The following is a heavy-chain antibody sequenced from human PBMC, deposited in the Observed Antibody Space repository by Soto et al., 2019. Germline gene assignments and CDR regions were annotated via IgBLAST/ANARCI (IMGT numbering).Heavy chain of an antibody. J-gene: IGHJ4*02. CDR3: ARVVDSGYYPDY. CDR2: ISGSGFTI. CDR1: GFNFGDYY. V-gene: IGHV3-11*01. Sequence: QVQLVESGGGLVKPGGSLRLSCAASGFNFGDYYMTWIRQAPGKGLEWVSYISGSGFTIYYADSVKGRFTISRDNAKNSVLLQMNSLRADDTAMYYCARVVDSGYYPDYWGQGTLVAVSS. D-gene: IGHD3-22*01.